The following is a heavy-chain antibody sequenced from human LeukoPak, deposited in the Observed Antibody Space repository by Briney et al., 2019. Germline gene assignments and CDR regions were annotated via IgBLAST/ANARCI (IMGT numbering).Heavy chain of an antibody. D-gene: IGHD4-17*01. CDR3: ARKSYGDYDDY. CDR1: GFTFSSYS. Sequence: GGSLRLSCAASGFTFSSYSMNWVRQAPGKGLEWVSYISSSSSTIYYADSVKGRFTISRDNAKNSLYLQMNSLRAEDTAVYYCARKSYGDYDDYWGQGTLATVSS. V-gene: IGHV3-48*01. J-gene: IGHJ4*02. CDR2: ISSSSSTI.